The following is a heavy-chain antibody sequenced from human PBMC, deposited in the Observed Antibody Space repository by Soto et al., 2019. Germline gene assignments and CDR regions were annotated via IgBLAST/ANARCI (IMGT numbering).Heavy chain of an antibody. J-gene: IGHJ6*02. CDR1: GFTFSSYA. CDR3: ARDGNAEDPDYYYYGMDV. V-gene: IGHV3-30-3*01. CDR2: ISYDGSNK. D-gene: IGHD1-1*01. Sequence: PGGSLRLSCAASGFTFSSYAIHWVRQAPGKGLEWVAVISYDGSNKYYADSVKGRFTISRDNSKNTLYLQMNSLRAEDTAVYYCARDGNAEDPDYYYYGMDVWGQGTTVTVYS.